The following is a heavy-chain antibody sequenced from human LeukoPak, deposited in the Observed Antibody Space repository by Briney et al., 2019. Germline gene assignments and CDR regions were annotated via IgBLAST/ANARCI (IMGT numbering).Heavy chain of an antibody. J-gene: IGHJ4*02. V-gene: IGHV4-59*01. CDR2: IYYSGST. Sequence: SGTLSLTCTVSGGSISSYYWSWIRQPPGKGLEWIGYIYYSGSTNYNPSLKSRVTISVDTSKNQFSLKLSSVTAADTAVYSCARVGYRYGIDRPFDYWGQGPLVTVSS. CDR3: ARVGYRYGIDRPFDY. D-gene: IGHD5-18*01. CDR1: GGSISSYY.